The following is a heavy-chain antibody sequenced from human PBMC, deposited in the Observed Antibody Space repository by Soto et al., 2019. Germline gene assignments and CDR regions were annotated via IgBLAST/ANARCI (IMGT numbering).Heavy chain of an antibody. D-gene: IGHD3-22*01. CDR3: VRDTYYYHSSGPAPFEY. V-gene: IGHV1-18*01. CDR2: ISGYNGNT. CDR1: GYSFTTYG. J-gene: IGHJ4*02. Sequence: QIQLVQSGTEVKRSGASVKVSCKTSGYSFTTYGLSWVRQAPGRGLDWVGWISGYNGNTNYAQKFQGTVILTTDTPTTTGYMEIKSLSSDDTAVYYCVRDTYYYHSSGPAPFEYWGQGTQVTVSS.